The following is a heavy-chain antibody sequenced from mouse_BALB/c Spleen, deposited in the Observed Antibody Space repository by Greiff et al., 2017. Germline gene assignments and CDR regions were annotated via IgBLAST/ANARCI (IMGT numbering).Heavy chain of an antibody. J-gene: IGHJ2*01. CDR2: ISSGGGST. CDR1: GFAFSSYD. Sequence: DVMLVESGGGLVKPGGSLKLSCAASGFAFSSYDMSWVRQTPEKRLEWVAYISSGGGSTYYPDTVKGRFTISRDNAKNTLYLQMSSLKSEDTAMYYCARHYRYDVDYFDDWGQGTTLTVSS. V-gene: IGHV5-12-1*01. CDR3: ARHYRYDVDYFDD. D-gene: IGHD2-14*01.